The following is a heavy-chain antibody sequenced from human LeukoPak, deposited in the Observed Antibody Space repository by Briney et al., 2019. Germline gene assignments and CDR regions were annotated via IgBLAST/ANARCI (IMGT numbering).Heavy chain of an antibody. CDR3: ARGPSGGNGFSY. CDR2: IKQDGSER. V-gene: IGHV3-7*04. CDR1: GCTFSSYW. Sequence: GGSLRLSCAASGCTFSSYWMSWVRQAPGKGLEWVANIKQDGSERYYVDSVKGRFTISRDSAKNSLYLQMNSLRAVDTAVYYCARGPSGGNGFSYWGLGTLVTVSS. D-gene: IGHD2-15*01. J-gene: IGHJ4*02.